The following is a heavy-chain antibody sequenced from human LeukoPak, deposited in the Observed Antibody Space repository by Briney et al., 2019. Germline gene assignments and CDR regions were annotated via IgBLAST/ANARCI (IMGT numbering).Heavy chain of an antibody. J-gene: IGHJ4*02. Sequence: SETPSLTCTVSGGSISSSSYYWGWIRQPPGKGLEWIGSIYYSGSTYYNPSLKSRVTISVDTSKNQFSLKLSSVTAADTAVYYCASQYYDILTGYYPLDYWGQGTLVTVSS. V-gene: IGHV4-39*01. CDR3: ASQYYDILTGYYPLDY. CDR1: GGSISSSSYY. CDR2: IYYSGST. D-gene: IGHD3-9*01.